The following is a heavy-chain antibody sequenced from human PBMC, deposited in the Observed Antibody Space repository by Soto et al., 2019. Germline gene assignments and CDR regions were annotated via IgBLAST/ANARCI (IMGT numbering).Heavy chain of an antibody. Sequence: SVKVACKASGYTFTYRDLHWVRQAPGQALEWMGWITPFNGNTNYAQKFQDRVTITRDRSMSTAYMELSSLRSEDTAMYYCASSDDSYGSMYFDYWGQGTLVTVSS. V-gene: IGHV1-45*02. CDR2: ITPFNGNT. CDR3: ASSDDSYGSMYFDY. D-gene: IGHD5-18*01. CDR1: GYTFTYRD. J-gene: IGHJ4*02.